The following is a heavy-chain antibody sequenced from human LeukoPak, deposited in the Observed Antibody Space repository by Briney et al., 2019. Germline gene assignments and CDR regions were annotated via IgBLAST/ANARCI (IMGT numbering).Heavy chain of an antibody. CDR1: GFTFSSYG. CDR2: ISYDGSNK. J-gene: IGHJ5*02. Sequence: GRSLRLSCAASGFTFSSYGMHWVRQAPGKGLEWVAVISYDGSNKYYADSVKGRFTIFRDNSKKTLYLQMNSLRAEDTAVYYCAEDKRYCSGGSCDWFDPWGQGTLVTVSS. D-gene: IGHD2-15*01. V-gene: IGHV3-30*18. CDR3: AEDKRYCSGGSCDWFDP.